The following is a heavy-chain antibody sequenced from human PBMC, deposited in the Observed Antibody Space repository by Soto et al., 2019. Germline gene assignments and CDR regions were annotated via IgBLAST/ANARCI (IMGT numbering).Heavy chain of an antibody. D-gene: IGHD3-10*01. CDR2: TYYRGNT. J-gene: IGHJ4*02. CDR1: DDSITGGGYF. CDR3: ARGGSGTYHV. V-gene: IGHV4-31*02. Sequence: QVQLQESGPGLVKPSQTLTLTCTVSDDSITGGGYFWTWIRQLPGKGLEWLGSTYYRGNTFYNPSLTSRGNISLDPSQRRVSLWVTSVTAADTAIYLCARGGSGTYHVWGQGTLVIVSS.